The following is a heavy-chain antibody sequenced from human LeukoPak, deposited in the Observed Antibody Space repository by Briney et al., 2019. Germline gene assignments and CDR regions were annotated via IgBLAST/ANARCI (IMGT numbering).Heavy chain of an antibody. Sequence: GGSLRLSCAVSGFTFSSYWMSWVRQAPGKGLEWVANIKPDGSGKYYADTVKGRFTISRDNAKNALYLQMNSLRAEDTAVYYCARDAYYYDSSGYYDDWGQGTLVTVSS. CDR3: ARDAYYYDSSGYYDD. J-gene: IGHJ4*02. CDR2: IKPDGSGK. V-gene: IGHV3-7*01. D-gene: IGHD3-22*01. CDR1: GFTFSSYW.